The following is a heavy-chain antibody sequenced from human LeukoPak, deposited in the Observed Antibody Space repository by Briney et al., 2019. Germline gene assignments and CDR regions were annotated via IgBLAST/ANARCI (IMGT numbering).Heavy chain of an antibody. CDR1: GFTFSNYA. CDR3: ARARFASGFLRRGLYYMEV. D-gene: IGHD3-10*01. V-gene: IGHV3-30*04. J-gene: IGHJ6*03. CDR2: ILYDGSMQ. Sequence: GGSPRLSCAASGFTFSNYAMHWVRQAPGKGLEWVGVILYDGSMQYYADSVKGRFTISRDNYMNTLFLQMHSLRPEDTAVYYCARARFASGFLRRGLYYMEVWGKGTTVTISS.